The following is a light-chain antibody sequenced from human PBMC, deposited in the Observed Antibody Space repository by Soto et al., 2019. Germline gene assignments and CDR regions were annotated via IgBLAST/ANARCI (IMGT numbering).Light chain of an antibody. V-gene: IGLV2-14*01. CDR3: SSYTTTKTLV. Sequence: QSALTQPASVSGSPGQSITISCTGSSSDVGGYNYVSWYQQHPDKAPKLIIYEVSNRPSGVSNRFSGSKSGNTASLTISGLQAEDEADYYCSSYTTTKTLVFGGGTKLTVL. CDR1: SSDVGGYNY. J-gene: IGLJ2*01. CDR2: EVS.